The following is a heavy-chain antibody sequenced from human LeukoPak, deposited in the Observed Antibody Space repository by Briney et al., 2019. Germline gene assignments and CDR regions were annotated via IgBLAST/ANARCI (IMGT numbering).Heavy chain of an antibody. D-gene: IGHD3-22*01. CDR3: ARARDYYDSSDSSRCYFDY. CDR2: IYPGDSDT. Sequence: GESLKISCKGSGYSFTSYWIGWVRQMPGKGLEWMGIIYPGDSDTRYSPSFQGQVTISADKSISTAYLQWSSLKASDTAMYYCARARDYYDSSDSSRCYFDYWGQGTLVTVSS. V-gene: IGHV5-51*01. J-gene: IGHJ4*02. CDR1: GYSFTSYW.